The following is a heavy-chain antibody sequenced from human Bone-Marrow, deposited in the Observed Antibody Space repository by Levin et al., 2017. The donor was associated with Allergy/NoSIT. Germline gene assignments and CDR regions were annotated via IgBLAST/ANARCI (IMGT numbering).Heavy chain of an antibody. CDR3: AKGVAANSEGVYYYYMDV. D-gene: IGHD2-15*01. CDR2: ISGSGGST. CDR1: GFTFSSYA. J-gene: IGHJ6*03. V-gene: IGHV3-23*01. Sequence: GESLKISCAASGFTFSSYAMSWVRQAPGKGLEWVSAISGSGGSTYYADSVKGRFTISRDNSKNTLYLQMNSLRAEDTAVYYCAKGVAANSEGVYYYYMDVWGKGTTVTVSS.